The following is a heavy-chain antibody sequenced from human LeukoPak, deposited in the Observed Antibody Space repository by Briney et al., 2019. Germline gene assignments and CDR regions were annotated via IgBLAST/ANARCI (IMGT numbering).Heavy chain of an antibody. CDR1: GGSISSASYY. CDR3: ARDRFYSRSGSYQIFDS. Sequence: SETLSLTCTVSGGSISSASYYWSWIRQPAGKGLEWIGRIYTSGSTNYSPSLRSRVTISVDTSKNEFSLKLSFVTAADTAVYYCARDRFYSRSGSYQIFDSWGQGTLVTVSS. D-gene: IGHD3-10*01. J-gene: IGHJ4*02. CDR2: IYTSGST. V-gene: IGHV4-61*02.